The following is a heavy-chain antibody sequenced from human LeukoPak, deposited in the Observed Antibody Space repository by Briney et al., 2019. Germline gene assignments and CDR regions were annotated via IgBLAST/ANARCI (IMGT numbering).Heavy chain of an antibody. CDR2: IYYSGST. D-gene: IGHD3-3*01. V-gene: IGHV4-59*01. CDR1: GGSISSYY. CDR3: ARASYDFWSGYPDAFDI. Sequence: TPSETLSLTCTVSGGSISSYYWSWIRQPPGKGLEWIGYIYYSGSTNYNPSLKSRVTISVDTSKNQFSLKLSSVTAADTAVYYCARASYDFWSGYPDAFDIWGQGTMVTVSS. J-gene: IGHJ3*02.